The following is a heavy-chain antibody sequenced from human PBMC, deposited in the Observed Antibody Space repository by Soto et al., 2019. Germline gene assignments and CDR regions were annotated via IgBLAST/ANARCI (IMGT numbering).Heavy chain of an antibody. D-gene: IGHD1-26*01. CDR1: GFTFSNHW. V-gene: IGHV3-7*01. J-gene: IGHJ4*02. CDR2: IKEDGSEK. CDR3: AKEYR. Sequence: EVQLVESGGGLVQPGGSLRLSCTASGFTFSNHWMSWVRQAPGKGPERVASIKEDGSEKYYVDSVKGRFTISRDNAKNSLYLQMNSLRAEDTAVYYCAKEYRWGQGTLVTVSS.